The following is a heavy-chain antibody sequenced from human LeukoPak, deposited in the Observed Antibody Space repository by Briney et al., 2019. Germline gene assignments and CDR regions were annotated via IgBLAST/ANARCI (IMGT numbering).Heavy chain of an antibody. CDR3: AKETPNTGWFDP. J-gene: IGHJ5*02. V-gene: IGHV1-46*01. Sequence: ASVKVSCKASGYTFTSYGISWVRQAPGQGLEWMGVINPSGDGTNYPQRFQGRVALTRDTSTSTVYMELSSLRSEDTAIYYCAKETPNTGWFDPWGQGTLVTVSS. CDR2: INPSGDGT. D-gene: IGHD1-14*01. CDR1: GYTFTSYG.